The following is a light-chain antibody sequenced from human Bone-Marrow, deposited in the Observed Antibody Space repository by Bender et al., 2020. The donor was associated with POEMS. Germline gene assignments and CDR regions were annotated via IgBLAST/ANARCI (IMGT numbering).Light chain of an antibody. CDR1: SSNIGAHA. V-gene: IGLV1-44*01. CDR2: SSH. Sequence: QSVLTQPPSASGTPGQRVTISCSGGSSNIGAHAVNWYQHLPGTAPKLLIYSSHRRPSEVPDRFSGSRSGTSASLAISGLQSEDEADYYCAVWDDSLNGWVFGGGTKLTVV. J-gene: IGLJ3*02. CDR3: AVWDDSLNGWV.